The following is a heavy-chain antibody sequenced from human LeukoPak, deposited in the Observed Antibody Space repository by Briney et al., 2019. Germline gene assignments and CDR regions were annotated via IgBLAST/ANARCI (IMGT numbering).Heavy chain of an antibody. D-gene: IGHD3-3*01. J-gene: IGHJ6*03. CDR3: ATRAEGGSGYYTGTASMDV. Sequence: SVKVSCKASGGTFSSYAISWVRQAPGQGLEWMGGIIPIFGTANYAQKFQGRVTITTDESTSTAYMELSSLRSEDTAVYYCATRAEGGSGYYTGTASMDVWGKGTTVTVSS. CDR2: IIPIFGTA. CDR1: GGTFSSYA. V-gene: IGHV1-69*05.